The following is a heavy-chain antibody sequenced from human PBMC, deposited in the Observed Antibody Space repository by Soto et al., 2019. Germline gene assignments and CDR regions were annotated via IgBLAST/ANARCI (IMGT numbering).Heavy chain of an antibody. D-gene: IGHD3-10*01. Sequence: QVQLQQWGAGLLKPSETLSLTCAVYGGSFSGYYWSWIRQPPGKGLEWIGEINDSGSTNYNPSLKSRVTISVDTSKNQFSLKLSSVTAADKSVYYCARGLMLWYWELSRRVDHYYYMDVWGTGNTVTVSS. CDR1: GGSFSGYY. J-gene: IGHJ6*03. CDR3: ARGLMLWYWELSRRVDHYYYMDV. V-gene: IGHV4-34*01. CDR2: INDSGST.